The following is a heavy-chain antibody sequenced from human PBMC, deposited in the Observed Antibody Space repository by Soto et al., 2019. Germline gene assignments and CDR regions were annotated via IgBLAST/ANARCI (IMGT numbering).Heavy chain of an antibody. V-gene: IGHV1-69*06. J-gene: IGHJ6*02. CDR3: ARRAKGNYYYGMDV. Sequence: GASVKGSCRAPGGTFSSYAISWVRQAPGQGLEWMGGISAIFGKTKYAQKFQGRVTITGDTSASTAYMELSSLRSEDTAVYYCARRAKGNYYYGMDVWGQGTTVTVSS. CDR1: GGTFSSYA. CDR2: ISAIFGKT.